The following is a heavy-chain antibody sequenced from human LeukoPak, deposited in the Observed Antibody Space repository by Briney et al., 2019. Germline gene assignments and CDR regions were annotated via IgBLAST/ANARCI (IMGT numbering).Heavy chain of an antibody. D-gene: IGHD6-6*01. V-gene: IGHV1-46*01. CDR1: GYTFTSYY. CDR3: ARGAGESIAARPYYFDY. J-gene: IGHJ4*02. Sequence: ASVKVSCKASGYTFTSYYMHWVPQAPGQGLEWMGIINPSGGSTSYAQKFQGRVTMTRDTSTSTVYMELSSLRSEDTAIYYCARGAGESIAARPYYFDYWGQGTLVTVSS. CDR2: INPSGGST.